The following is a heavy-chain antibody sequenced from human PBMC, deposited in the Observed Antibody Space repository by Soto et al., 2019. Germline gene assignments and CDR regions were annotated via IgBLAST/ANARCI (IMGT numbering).Heavy chain of an antibody. CDR2: INAGNGNT. V-gene: IGHV1-3*01. CDR1: GYTFTSYA. D-gene: IGHD6-13*01. CDR3: ARAGTAAAYDY. J-gene: IGHJ4*02. Sequence: QVQLVQSGAEVKKPGASVKVSCKASGYTFTSYAMHWVRQAPGQRLEWMGWINAGNGNTKYSQKFQGRVTITRDTSTSTAYMELSSLRSEDTAVYYCARAGTAAAYDYWGQGTLVTVSS.